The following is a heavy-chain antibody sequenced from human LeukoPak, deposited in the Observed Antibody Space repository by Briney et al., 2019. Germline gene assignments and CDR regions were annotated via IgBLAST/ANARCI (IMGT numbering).Heavy chain of an antibody. D-gene: IGHD3-3*01. CDR2: ISYDGSNK. Sequence: GRSLRLSCAASGFTFSSYGMHWVRQAPGKGLEWVAVISYDGSNKYYAVSVKGRLTISRDNSKNTLYLQMNSLRAEDTAVYYCAKDFGRTIFGVVILKYYFDYWGQGTLVTVS. CDR3: AKDFGRTIFGVVILKYYFDY. CDR1: GFTFSSYG. J-gene: IGHJ4*02. V-gene: IGHV3-30*18.